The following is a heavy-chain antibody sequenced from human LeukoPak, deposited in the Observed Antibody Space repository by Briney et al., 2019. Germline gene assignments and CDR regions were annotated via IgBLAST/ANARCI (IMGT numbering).Heavy chain of an antibody. D-gene: IGHD5-18*01. CDR2: INHSGSI. V-gene: IGHV4-34*01. CDR3: ARVLAPYSYDQTFDY. CDR1: GGSFSGYY. Sequence: SETLSLTCTVYGGSFSGYYWSWIRQPPGRGLEWIGEINHSGSINYNPSLKSRVTISVDTSKNQFSLKLSSVTAADTAVYYCARVLAPYSYDQTFDYWGQGTLVTVSS. J-gene: IGHJ4*02.